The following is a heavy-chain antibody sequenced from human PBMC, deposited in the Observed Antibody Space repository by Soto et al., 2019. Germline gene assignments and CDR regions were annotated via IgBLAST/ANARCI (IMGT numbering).Heavy chain of an antibody. CDR3: AKAGYQLLSDYYYYMDV. CDR1: GFTFSSYA. D-gene: IGHD2-2*01. J-gene: IGHJ6*03. V-gene: IGHV3-23*01. Sequence: GGSLRLSCAASGFTFSSYAMSWVRQAPGKGLEWVSAISGSGGSTYYADSVKGRFTISRDNSKNTLYLQMNSLRAEDTAVYYCAKAGYQLLSDYYYYMDVWGKGTTVTVSS. CDR2: ISGSGGST.